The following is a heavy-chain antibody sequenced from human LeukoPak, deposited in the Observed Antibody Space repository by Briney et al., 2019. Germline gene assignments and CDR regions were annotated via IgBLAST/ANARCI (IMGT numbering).Heavy chain of an antibody. CDR1: GGSFISGDYY. J-gene: IGHJ4*02. CDR2: IYYSGST. Sequence: SQTLSLTCTVSGGSFISGDYYWSWIRQPPGKGLEWIGYIYYSGSTYYNPSLRSRVTISADTSKNQISLKLSSVTAADTAVYYCARSAFGSGSSYFDYWGQGTLVTVSS. CDR3: ARSAFGSGSSYFDY. V-gene: IGHV4-30-4*01. D-gene: IGHD3-10*01.